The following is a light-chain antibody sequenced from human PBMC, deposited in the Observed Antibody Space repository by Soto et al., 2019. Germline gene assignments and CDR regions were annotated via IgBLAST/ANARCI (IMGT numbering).Light chain of an antibody. CDR3: AAWNDSLHGVV. Sequence: QSALTQPRSVSGSPGQSVTISCTGTSSDVAIYNYISWYQQHPGEAPKLMIHDVSERPSGVPDRFSASKSGTSASLAISGLQSEDEADYYCAAWNDSLHGVVFGGGTKLTVL. J-gene: IGLJ2*01. CDR1: SSDVAIYNY. V-gene: IGLV2-11*01. CDR2: DVS.